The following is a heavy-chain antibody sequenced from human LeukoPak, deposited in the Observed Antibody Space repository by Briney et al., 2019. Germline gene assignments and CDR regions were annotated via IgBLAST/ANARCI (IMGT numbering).Heavy chain of an antibody. CDR3: ARGSCSSTSCAFDY. J-gene: IGHJ4*02. CDR1: GGSISSSSYY. Sequence: SETLSLTCTVSGGSISSSSYYWGWIRQPPGKGLEWIGYIYYSGSTYYNPSLKSRVTISVDTSKNQFSLKLSSVTAADTAVYYCARGSCSSTSCAFDYWGQGTLVTVSS. D-gene: IGHD2-2*01. CDR2: IYYSGST. V-gene: IGHV4-30-4*08.